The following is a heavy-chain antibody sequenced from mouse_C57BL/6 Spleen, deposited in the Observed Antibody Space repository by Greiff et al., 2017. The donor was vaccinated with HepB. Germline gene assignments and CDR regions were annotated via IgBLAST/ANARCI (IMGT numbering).Heavy chain of an antibody. CDR3: ASPITTVVARGFAY. Sequence: EVKLVESGGDLVKPGGSLKLSCAASGFTFSSYGMSWVRQTPDKRLEWVATISSGGSYTYYPDSVKGRFTISRDNAKNTLYLQMSSLKSEDTAMYYCASPITTVVARGFAYWGQGTLVTVSA. CDR1: GFTFSSYG. CDR2: ISSGGSYT. V-gene: IGHV5-6*01. J-gene: IGHJ3*01. D-gene: IGHD1-1*01.